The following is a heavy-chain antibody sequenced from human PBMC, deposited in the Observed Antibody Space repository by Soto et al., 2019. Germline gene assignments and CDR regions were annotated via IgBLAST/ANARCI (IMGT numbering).Heavy chain of an antibody. J-gene: IGHJ4*02. CDR1: GVSIGSHDW. V-gene: IGHV4-4*02. D-gene: IGHD5-18*01. CDR2: SHQSGTT. Sequence: QVQLQESGPGRVKPSGTLSLTCAVSGVSIGSHDWWTWVRQPPGKGLEWIGESHQSGTTHYNSSLESRVTISLDKSKNHFSLQLSSVTVADTAVYYCATRDTGRVYWGQGTLVTVSS. CDR3: ATRDTGRVY.